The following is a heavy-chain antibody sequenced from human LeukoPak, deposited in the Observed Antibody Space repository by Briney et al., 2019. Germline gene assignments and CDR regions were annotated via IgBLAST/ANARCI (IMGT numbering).Heavy chain of an antibody. CDR2: ISGSGGST. J-gene: IGHJ4*02. CDR1: GFTFSSYA. Sequence: GGSLRLSCAASGFTFSSYAMSWVRQAPWKGLEWVSAISGSGGSTYYADSVKGRFTISRDNSKNTLYLQMNSLRAEDTAVYYCAKTSDDYDSSGYYFDYWGQGTLVTVSS. CDR3: AKTSDDYDSSGYYFDY. D-gene: IGHD3-22*01. V-gene: IGHV3-23*01.